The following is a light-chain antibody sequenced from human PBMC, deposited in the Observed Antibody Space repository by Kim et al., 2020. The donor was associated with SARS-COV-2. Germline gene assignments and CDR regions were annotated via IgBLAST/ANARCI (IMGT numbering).Light chain of an antibody. Sequence: PGERATLSCRASQTVVNNLAWYQQKPGQAPRLLIYAASTRANGIAARVSGSGSGTDVTLTITSLQSEDSAVYYCQQYNDWPSITVGRGTRLEIK. V-gene: IGKV3-15*01. CDR2: AAS. CDR3: QQYNDWPSIT. J-gene: IGKJ5*01. CDR1: QTVVNN.